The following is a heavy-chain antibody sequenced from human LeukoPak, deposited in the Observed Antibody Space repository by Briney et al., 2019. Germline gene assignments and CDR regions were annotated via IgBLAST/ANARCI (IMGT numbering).Heavy chain of an antibody. CDR2: INWNGGST. CDR3: ARPGGITMVRGVIWDYFDY. CDR1: GFTFDDYG. Sequence: GGSLRLSCAASGFTFDDYGMSWVRQAPGKGLEWVSGINWNGGSTGYADSVKGRVTISRDNAKNSLYLQMNSLRAEDTALYYCARPGGITMVRGVIWDYFDYWGQGTLVTVSS. J-gene: IGHJ4*02. V-gene: IGHV3-20*04. D-gene: IGHD3-10*01.